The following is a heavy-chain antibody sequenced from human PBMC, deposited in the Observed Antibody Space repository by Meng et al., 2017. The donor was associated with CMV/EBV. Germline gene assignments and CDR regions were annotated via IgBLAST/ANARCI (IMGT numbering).Heavy chain of an antibody. D-gene: IGHD2-2*01. CDR1: GFTFTTYS. Sequence: GESLKISCAASGFTFTTYSMNWVRQAPGKGLEWVSFISSSSSTIYYADSVKGRFTISRDNAKNSLYLQMNSLRAEDTAVYYCARGYCSSTSCAHGYWGQGTLVTVSS. CDR2: ISSSSSTI. CDR3: ARGYCSSTSCAHGY. J-gene: IGHJ4*02. V-gene: IGHV3-48*04.